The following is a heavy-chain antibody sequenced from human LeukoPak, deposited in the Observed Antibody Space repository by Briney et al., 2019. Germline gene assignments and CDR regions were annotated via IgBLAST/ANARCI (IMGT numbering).Heavy chain of an antibody. CDR2: ISYDGSNK. CDR1: GFTFSSYA. Sequence: GGSLRLSCAASGFTFSSYAMHWVRQAPGKGLEWVAVISYDGSNKYYADSVKGRFTISRDNSKNTLYLQMNSLRAEDTAVYYCARADRGTTVTRYYYYGMDVWGQGTTVTVSS. V-gene: IGHV3-30-3*01. D-gene: IGHD4-17*01. CDR3: ARADRGTTVTRYYYYGMDV. J-gene: IGHJ6*02.